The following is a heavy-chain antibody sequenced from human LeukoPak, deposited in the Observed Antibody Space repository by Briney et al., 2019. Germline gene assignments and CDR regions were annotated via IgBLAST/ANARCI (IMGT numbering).Heavy chain of an antibody. J-gene: IGHJ6*02. V-gene: IGHV1-8*01. CDR3: ARESGGYGSGSYDGMDV. CDR1: GYTFTRHD. Sequence: ASVKVSCKASGYTFTRHDINWVRQAPGQGLEWVGWMNPNSGNTGYAQKFQGRVTMTRNTSISTAYMELSSLRPEDTAVYYCARESGGYGSGSYDGMDVWGQGTTVTVSS. CDR2: MNPNSGNT. D-gene: IGHD3-10*01.